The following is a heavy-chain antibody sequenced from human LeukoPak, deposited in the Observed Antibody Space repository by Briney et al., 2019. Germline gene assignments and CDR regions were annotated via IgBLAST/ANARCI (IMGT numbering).Heavy chain of an antibody. CDR2: IYYSGST. V-gene: IGHV4-30-4*02. CDR1: GGSISSGDYY. D-gene: IGHD3/OR15-3a*01. Sequence: SETLSLTCTVSGGSISSGDYYWSWIRQPPGKGLEWIGYIYYSGSTYYNPSLKSRFTVSLDTSKNQFSLNLSSVNTADTAVYYCARGNFLDLDYWGQGTLVAVSS. J-gene: IGHJ4*02. CDR3: ARGNFLDLDY.